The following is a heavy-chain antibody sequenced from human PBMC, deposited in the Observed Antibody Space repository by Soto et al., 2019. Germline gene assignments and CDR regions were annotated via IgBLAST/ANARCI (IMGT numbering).Heavy chain of an antibody. D-gene: IGHD6-19*01. CDR3: ARSSGGREYFQH. CDR1: GYTFTGYY. V-gene: IGHV1-2*02. CDR2: INPNNGNT. J-gene: IGHJ1*01. Sequence: ASVKVSCKASGYTFTGYYMHWVRRAPGQGLEWMGWINPNNGNTNYAQKFQGRVTMTTDTSTSTAYMELRSLRSDDTAVYYCARSSGGREYFQHWGQGTLVTVSS.